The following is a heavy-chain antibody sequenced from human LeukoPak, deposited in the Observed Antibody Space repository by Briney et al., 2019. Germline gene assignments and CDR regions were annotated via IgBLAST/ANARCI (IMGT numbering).Heavy chain of an antibody. Sequence: PGGSLRLSCAASGFTFSRNGMAWVRQAPGKGLEWVSSISVSGTYIYYSDSVKGRFTISRDNAKNSLYLQMNSLRAEDTAVYYCAELGITMIGGVWGKGTTVTISS. V-gene: IGHV3-21*01. D-gene: IGHD3-10*02. J-gene: IGHJ6*04. CDR3: AELGITMIGGV. CDR2: ISVSGTYI. CDR1: GFTFSRNG.